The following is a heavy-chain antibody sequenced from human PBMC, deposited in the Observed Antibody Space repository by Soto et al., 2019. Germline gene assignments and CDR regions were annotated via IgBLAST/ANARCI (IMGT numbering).Heavy chain of an antibody. V-gene: IGHV3-23*01. D-gene: IGHD3-3*01. Sequence: GGSLRLSCAASGFTFSSYAMSWVRQAPGKGLEWVSAISGSGGSTYYADSVKGRFTISRDNSKNTLYLQMNSLRAEDTAVYYCAKDLGAPGDYDFWSGYYKYYYYGMDVWGQGTTVTVSS. CDR1: GFTFSSYA. CDR2: ISGSGGST. J-gene: IGHJ6*02. CDR3: AKDLGAPGDYDFWSGYYKYYYYGMDV.